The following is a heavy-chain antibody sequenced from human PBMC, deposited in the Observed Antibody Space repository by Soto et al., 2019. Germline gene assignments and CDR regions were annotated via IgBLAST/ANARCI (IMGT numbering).Heavy chain of an antibody. CDR2: IKQDGSEK. D-gene: IGHD3-3*01. V-gene: IGHV3-7*01. CDR3: ARRAGHRFLVGGWFDP. J-gene: IGHJ5*02. Sequence: GGSLRLSCAASGFTFSSYWMSWVRQAPGKGLEWVANIKQDGSEKYYVDSVKGRFTISRDNAKNSLYLQMNSLRAEDTAVYYCARRAGHRFLVGGWFDPWGQGTLATVSS. CDR1: GFTFSSYW.